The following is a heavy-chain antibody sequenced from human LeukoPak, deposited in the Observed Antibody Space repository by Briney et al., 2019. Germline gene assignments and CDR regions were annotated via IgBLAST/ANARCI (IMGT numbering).Heavy chain of an antibody. Sequence: SQTLSLTCTVSGDSISSGDYYWNWIRQPAGQGLQWIGRIYSSGKTNYSPSLQRRVTISLDTSKNQFSLKLNSVTAADTAVYYCARGLDSGFYQYKGFAPWGQGTLVTVSS. V-gene: IGHV4-61*02. D-gene: IGHD3-22*01. J-gene: IGHJ5*02. CDR3: ARGLDSGFYQYKGFAP. CDR1: GDSISSGDYY. CDR2: IYSSGKT.